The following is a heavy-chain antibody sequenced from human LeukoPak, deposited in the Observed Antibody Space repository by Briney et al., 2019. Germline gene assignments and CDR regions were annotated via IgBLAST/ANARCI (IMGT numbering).Heavy chain of an antibody. CDR2: IYYSGST. CDR3: ARSTDYGDYVYAFDI. CDR1: GGSISSYY. Sequence: SETLSLTCTVSGGSISSYYWSWIRQPPGKGLEWIGYIYYSGSTNYNPSLKSRVTISVDTSRNQFSLKLSSVTAADTAVYYCARSTDYGDYVYAFDIWGQGTMVTVSS. J-gene: IGHJ3*02. D-gene: IGHD4-17*01. V-gene: IGHV4-59*01.